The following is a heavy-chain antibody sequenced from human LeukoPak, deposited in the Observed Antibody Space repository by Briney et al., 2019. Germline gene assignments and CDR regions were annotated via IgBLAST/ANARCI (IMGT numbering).Heavy chain of an antibody. CDR2: ISGSGGST. CDR1: GFTFSSYA. CDR3: AKGEQLVQFPFDY. D-gene: IGHD6-13*01. J-gene: IGHJ4*02. Sequence: GGSLRLSCAASGFTFSSYAMSWVRQAPGKGLEWVSAISGSGGSTYYADSVKGRFTISRDDSKNTLYLQMNSLRAEDTAVYYCAKGEQLVQFPFDYWGQGALVTVSS. V-gene: IGHV3-23*01.